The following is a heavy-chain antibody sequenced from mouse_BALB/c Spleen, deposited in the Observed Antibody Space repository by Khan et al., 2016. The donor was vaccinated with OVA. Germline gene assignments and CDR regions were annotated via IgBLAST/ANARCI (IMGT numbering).Heavy chain of an antibody. V-gene: IGHV1-69*02. Sequence: QVQLQQPGTELVRPGASVKLSCKASGYTFTNYWINWVKQRPGQGLEWIGNIYPSDSFTNYNQKFKDKATLTVDKSSSTAYMQLSSPTSEDSAVYDCSWEVRLQYYAMDYWGQGTSVTVSS. CDR2: IYPSDSFT. CDR1: GYTFTNYW. D-gene: IGHD2-14*01. CDR3: SWEVRLQYYAMDY. J-gene: IGHJ4*01.